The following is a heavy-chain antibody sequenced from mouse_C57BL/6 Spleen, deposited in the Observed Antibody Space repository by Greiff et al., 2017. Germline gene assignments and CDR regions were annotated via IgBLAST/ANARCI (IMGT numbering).Heavy chain of an antibody. D-gene: IGHD1-1*01. CDR2: IYPRDGST. J-gene: IGHJ2*01. V-gene: IGHV1-78*01. CDR1: GYTFTDHT. Sequence: QVQLQQSDAELVKPGASVKISCKVSGYTFTDHTIHWMKQRPEQGLEWIGDIYPRDGSTKYNEKFKGKATLTADISSGTAYMQLNSLTSEDSAVYFCARSGYSGSRGDYWGQGTTLTVSS. CDR3: ARSGYSGSRGDY.